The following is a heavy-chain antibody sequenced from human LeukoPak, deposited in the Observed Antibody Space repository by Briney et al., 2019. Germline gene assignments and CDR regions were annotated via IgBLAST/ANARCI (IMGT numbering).Heavy chain of an antibody. J-gene: IGHJ4*02. CDR1: GLTFSDYT. V-gene: IGHV3-48*01. Sequence: GGSLRLSCAASGLTFSDYTMNWVRQAPGKGPEWVSYISSSSSTISYADSVKGRFTISRDNAKNSLFLQMNSLRAEDTAVYYCASVGHCTSSSCPYYFDYWGQGTLVTVSS. D-gene: IGHD2-2*03. CDR2: ISSSSSTI. CDR3: ASVGHCTSSSCPYYFDY.